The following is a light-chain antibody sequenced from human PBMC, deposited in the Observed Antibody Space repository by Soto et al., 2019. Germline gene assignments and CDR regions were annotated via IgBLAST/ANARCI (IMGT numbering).Light chain of an antibody. Sequence: EIVMTQSPATLPVSPGDRATLSCRASQSVSSNLAWYQQKPGQAPRLLIYGASTRATGIPARFSGSGSGTEFTLTISSLQSEDIAVYYCQQYHNWPVTFGGGTKVDI. CDR2: GAS. V-gene: IGKV3-15*01. J-gene: IGKJ4*01. CDR1: QSVSSN. CDR3: QQYHNWPVT.